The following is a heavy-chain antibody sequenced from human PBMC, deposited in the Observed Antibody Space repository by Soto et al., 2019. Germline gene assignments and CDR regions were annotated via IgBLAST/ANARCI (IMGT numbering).Heavy chain of an antibody. V-gene: IGHV1-18*04. Sequence: ASVKVSCKASGYTFTSYGISWVRQAPGQGLEWMGWISAYNGNTNYAQKLQGRVTMTTDTSTSTAYMELRSLRSDDTAVYYCARGDSSSWYYNCFDPWGQGTLVTVSS. CDR3: ARGDSSSWYYNCFDP. CDR2: ISAYNGNT. J-gene: IGHJ5*02. D-gene: IGHD6-13*01. CDR1: GYTFTSYG.